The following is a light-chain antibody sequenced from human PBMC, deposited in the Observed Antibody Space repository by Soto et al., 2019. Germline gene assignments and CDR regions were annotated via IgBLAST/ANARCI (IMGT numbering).Light chain of an antibody. CDR2: DVS. CDR3: CSYAGTSTL. Sequence: QSALTQPRSVSGSPGQSVTISCTGTSSDVGGYDYVSWYQHYSGKAPKLIIYDVSERPSGVPDRFSGSKSGNTASLTISGLQAEDEADYYCCSYAGTSTLFGGGTKLTVL. J-gene: IGLJ2*01. CDR1: SSDVGGYDY. V-gene: IGLV2-11*01.